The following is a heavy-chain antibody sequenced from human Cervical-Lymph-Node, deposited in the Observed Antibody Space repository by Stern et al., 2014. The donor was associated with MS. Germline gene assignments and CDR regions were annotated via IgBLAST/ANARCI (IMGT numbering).Heavy chain of an antibody. J-gene: IGHJ3*01. CDR3: ARAYYDDDSGLTGDDGFDE. CDR1: GFTLTNYC. D-gene: IGHD3-22*01. CDR2: ALPGGSDS. Sequence: EVQLVQSGAAVKKPGESLKLSCRASGFTLTNYCIAWVRQMPGKGLAGMGVALPGGSDSRYSPSFESQVTMSVAKSISTAYLQWESLKASDAAMYYCARAYYDDDSGLTGDDGFDEWGPGTMVIVSS. V-gene: IGHV5-51*01.